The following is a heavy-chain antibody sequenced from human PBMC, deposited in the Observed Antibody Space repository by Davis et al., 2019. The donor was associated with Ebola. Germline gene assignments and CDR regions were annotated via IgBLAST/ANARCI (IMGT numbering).Heavy chain of an antibody. J-gene: IGHJ4*02. CDR2: VNRDGSFT. CDR3: ATDPYGGNPQSADY. CDR1: GFSFSTNW. D-gene: IGHD3-16*01. Sequence: GESLKISCAASGFSFSTNWMQWVCQAPGKGLVWVARVNRDGSFTSYGESVKGRFNISRDNAKNTLYLQMTSLRADDTAVYYCATDPYGGNPQSADYWGQGSLVTVAS. V-gene: IGHV3-74*01.